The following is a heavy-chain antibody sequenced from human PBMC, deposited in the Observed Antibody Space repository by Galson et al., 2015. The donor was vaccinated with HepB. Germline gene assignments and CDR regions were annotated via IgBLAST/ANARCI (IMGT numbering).Heavy chain of an antibody. CDR2: ISWNSGSI. CDR3: AKARSFTVTADFDY. V-gene: IGHV3-9*01. D-gene: IGHD4-17*01. J-gene: IGHJ4*02. CDR1: GFTFDDYA. Sequence: SLRLSCAASGFTFDDYAMHWVRQAPGKGLEWVSGISWNSGSIGYADSVKGRFTISRDNAKNSLYLQMNSLRAEDTALYYCAKARSFTVTADFDYWGQGTLFTVSS.